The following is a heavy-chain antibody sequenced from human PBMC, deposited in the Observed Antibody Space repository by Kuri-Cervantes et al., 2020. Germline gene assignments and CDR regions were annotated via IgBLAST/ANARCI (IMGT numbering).Heavy chain of an antibody. D-gene: IGHD2/OR15-2a*01. J-gene: IGHJ4*02. V-gene: IGHV1-2*02. Sequence: ASVKVSCKASGYTFTNYFIHWVRQAPGQGLEWMGWINPSSGGTKYAQKFKGRVTMTRDTSISTAYMDLSGLTSGDTAVYYCAREHSLIASSGLVDYWGQGTLVTVSS. CDR3: AREHSLIASSGLVDY. CDR1: GYTFTNYF. CDR2: INPSSGGT.